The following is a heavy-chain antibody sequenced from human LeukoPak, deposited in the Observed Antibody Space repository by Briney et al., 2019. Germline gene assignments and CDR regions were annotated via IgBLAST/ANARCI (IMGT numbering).Heavy chain of an antibody. CDR2: ISYDGSKK. J-gene: IGHJ3*02. CDR1: GFTFCRSG. CDR3: AKDSGELLYGDAFDI. V-gene: IGHV3-30*18. Sequence: PGRSLRLSCAASGFTFCRSGIHWVRQAPGKGLEWVAVISYDGSKKYYGDSVKGRFTISRDNSKNTLYLQMNSLRAEDTAVYYCAKDSGELLYGDAFDIWGLGTMVTVSS. D-gene: IGHD3-10*01.